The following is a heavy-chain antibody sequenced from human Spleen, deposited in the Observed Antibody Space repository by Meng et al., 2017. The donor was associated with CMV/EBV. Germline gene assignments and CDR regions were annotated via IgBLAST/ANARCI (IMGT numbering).Heavy chain of an antibody. CDR1: GGSISSGDYY. CDR3: ARVSFVEWELLC. J-gene: IGHJ4*02. CDR2: IYYSGST. V-gene: IGHV4-30-4*08. D-gene: IGHD1-26*01. Sequence: QRQDAGPRLVELSTTLPLTHTVSGGSISSGDYYWSWIRQPPGKGLEWIGYIYYSGSTYYNPSLKSRVTVSVDTSKNQFSLKLSSVTAADTAVYYCARVSFVEWELLCWGQGTLVTVSS.